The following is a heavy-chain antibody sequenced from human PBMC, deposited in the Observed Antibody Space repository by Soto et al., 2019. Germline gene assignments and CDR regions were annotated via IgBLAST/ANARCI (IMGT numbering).Heavy chain of an antibody. D-gene: IGHD2-15*01. CDR1: GGSFSGYY. V-gene: IGHV4-34*01. CDR2: INHSGST. CDR3: AGLLGYCSGGSCYSAEGYYYYGMDV. Sequence: PSETLSLTCAVYGGSFSGYYWSWIRQPPGKGLEWIGEINHSGSTNCNPSLKSRVTISVDTSENEFSLKLISVTAADTAVYYCAGLLGYCSGGSCYSAEGYYYYGMDVWGQGTTVTVSS. J-gene: IGHJ6*02.